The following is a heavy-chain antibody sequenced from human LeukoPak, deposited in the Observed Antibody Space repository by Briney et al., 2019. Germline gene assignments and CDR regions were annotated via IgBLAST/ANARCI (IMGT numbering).Heavy chain of an antibody. V-gene: IGHV4-39*01. D-gene: IGHD6-19*01. CDR3: ARHSYSSGWHAHFDY. CDR2: IYYSGST. Sequence: SETLSLTCTVSGGSISSTSYFWGWIRQPPGKGLEWIGNIYYSGSTYYSPSLNSRLTMSVDTSRNHYSLKLSSVTAADTAVYYCARHSYSSGWHAHFDYWGQGTVVAVSS. CDR1: GGSISSTSYF. J-gene: IGHJ4*02.